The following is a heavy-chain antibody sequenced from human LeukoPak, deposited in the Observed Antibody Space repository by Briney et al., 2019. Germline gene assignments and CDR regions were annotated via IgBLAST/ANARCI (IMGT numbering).Heavy chain of an antibody. CDR3: ARETGEGNNWFDP. CDR1: GYTFTSYA. CDR2: INAGNGNT. V-gene: IGHV1-3*03. J-gene: IGHJ5*02. Sequence: ASVKVSCKASGYTFTSYAMHWVRQAPGQRLEWMGWINAGNGNTKYSQEFQGRVTITRDTSASTAYMELSGLRSEDMAVYYCARETGEGNNWFDPWGQGTLVTVSS. D-gene: IGHD3-10*01.